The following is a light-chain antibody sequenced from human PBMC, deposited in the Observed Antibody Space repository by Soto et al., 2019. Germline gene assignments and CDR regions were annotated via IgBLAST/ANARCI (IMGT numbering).Light chain of an antibody. CDR1: QSVSSN. CDR2: DAS. V-gene: IGKV3-15*01. Sequence: ERVMTQSPATLSVSPGERATLSCRASQSVSSNLAWYQQQPGQAPRLLIYDASTRATGIPARFSGSGSGTEFTLTISSLQSEDFAVYYCHQYNKWPPGRTFGQGTKVDIK. J-gene: IGKJ1*01. CDR3: HQYNKWPPGRT.